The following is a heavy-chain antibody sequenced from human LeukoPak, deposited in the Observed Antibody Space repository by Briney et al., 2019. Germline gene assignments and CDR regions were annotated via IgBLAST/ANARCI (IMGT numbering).Heavy chain of an antibody. CDR3: AKGHGWGASYYYYYMDV. V-gene: IGHV3-30*02. CDR1: GFTFSSYG. D-gene: IGHD3-16*01. CDR2: TRYDGSNK. J-gene: IGHJ6*03. Sequence: GGSLRLSCAASGFTFSSYGMHWVRQAPGKGLEWVAFTRYDGSNKYYADSVKGRFTISRDNSKNTLYLKMNSLRAEDTAVYYCAKGHGWGASYYYYYMDVWGKGTTVTISS.